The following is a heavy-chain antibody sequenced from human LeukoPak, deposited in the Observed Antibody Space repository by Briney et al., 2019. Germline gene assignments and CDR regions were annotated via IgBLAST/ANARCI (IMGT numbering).Heavy chain of an antibody. CDR2: IYYSGST. Sequence: PSETLSLTCAVYGGSFSGYYWSWIRQPPGKGLEWIGSIYYSGSTYYNPSLKSRVTISVDTSKNQFSLKLSSVTAADTAVYYCARVLVTMVRGVPHFYYYYYMDVWGKGTTVTISS. V-gene: IGHV4-34*01. D-gene: IGHD3-10*01. CDR3: ARVLVTMVRGVPHFYYYYYMDV. CDR1: GGSFSGYY. J-gene: IGHJ6*03.